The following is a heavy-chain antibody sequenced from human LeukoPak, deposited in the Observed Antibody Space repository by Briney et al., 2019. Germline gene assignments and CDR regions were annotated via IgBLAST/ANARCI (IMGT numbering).Heavy chain of an antibody. Sequence: SVKVSCKASGGTFSSYTISWVRQAPGQGLEWMGRIIPIFGTANYAQKFQGRVTITAVESTSTAYMELSSLRSEDTAVYYCARSPDLGEYSGSYGRFDPWGQGTLVTVSS. D-gene: IGHD1-26*01. CDR3: ARSPDLGEYSGSYGRFDP. CDR2: IIPIFGTA. CDR1: GGTFSSYT. V-gene: IGHV1-69*13. J-gene: IGHJ5*02.